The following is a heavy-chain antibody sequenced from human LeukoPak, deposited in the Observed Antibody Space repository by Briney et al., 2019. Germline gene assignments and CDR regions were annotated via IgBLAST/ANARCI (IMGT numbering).Heavy chain of an antibody. V-gene: IGHV4-59*01. Sequence: SETLSLTCTVSGGSISSYYWSWIRQPPGKGLEWIGYIYYSGSTNYNPSLKSRVTISVDTSKNQFSLKLSSVTAADTAVYYCASLYDSSGYYYYYYMDVWGKGTTVTISS. CDR2: IYYSGST. CDR3: ASLYDSSGYYYYYYMDV. J-gene: IGHJ6*03. CDR1: GGSISSYY. D-gene: IGHD3-22*01.